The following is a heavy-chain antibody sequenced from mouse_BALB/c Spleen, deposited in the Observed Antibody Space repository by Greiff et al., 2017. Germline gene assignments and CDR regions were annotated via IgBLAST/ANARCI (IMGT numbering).Heavy chain of an antibody. J-gene: IGHJ3*01. Sequence: EVKLVESGGGLVQPKGSLKLSCAASGFTFNTYAMNWVRQAPGKGLEWVARIRSKSNNYATYYADSVKDRFTISRDDSQSMLYLQMNNLKTEDTAMYYCVRQKDYRYDSWFAYWGQGTLVTVSA. CDR1: GFTFNTYA. V-gene: IGHV10-1*02. D-gene: IGHD2-14*01. CDR3: VRQKDYRYDSWFAY. CDR2: IRSKSNNYAT.